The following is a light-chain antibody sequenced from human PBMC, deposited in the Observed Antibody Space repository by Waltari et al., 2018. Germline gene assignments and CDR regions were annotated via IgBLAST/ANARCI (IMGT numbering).Light chain of an antibody. Sequence: SSELTQDPAVSVALGQTVRITCQGDSLRSYYASWYQQKPGQAPVLVIYGKNNRPSGAPDRFSGTSSGNTASLTDTGDQAEDEADYYCNSRDSSGSVVFGGGTKLTVL. CDR1: SLRSYY. J-gene: IGLJ2*01. V-gene: IGLV3-19*01. CDR3: NSRDSSGSVV. CDR2: GKN.